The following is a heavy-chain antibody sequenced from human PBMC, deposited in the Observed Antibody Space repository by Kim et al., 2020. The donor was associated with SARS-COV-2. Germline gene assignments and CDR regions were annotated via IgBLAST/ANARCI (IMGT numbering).Heavy chain of an antibody. CDR3: ARRGSSGFYFDY. J-gene: IGHJ4*02. Sequence: NYTPSLKSRGTITVDTSKNQFSLRVGSVTAADTAVYYCARRGSSGFYFDYWGQGTLVTVSS. D-gene: IGHD6-19*01. V-gene: IGHV4-59*08.